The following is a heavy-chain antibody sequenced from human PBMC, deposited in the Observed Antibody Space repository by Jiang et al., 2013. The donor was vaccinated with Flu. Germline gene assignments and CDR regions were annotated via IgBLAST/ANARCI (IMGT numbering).Heavy chain of an antibody. CDR3: ARHSGFRGYSYVYYYGMDV. CDR2: IDPSDSYT. Sequence: LVESGAEVKKPGESLRISCKGSGYSFTSYWISWVRQMPGEGLEWMGRIDPSDSYTNYSPSFQGHVTISADKSISTAYLQWSSLKASDTAMYYCARHSGFRGYSYVYYYGMDVWGQGATVTVSS. D-gene: IGHD5-18*01. CDR1: GYSFTSYW. V-gene: IGHV5-10-1*03. J-gene: IGHJ6*02.